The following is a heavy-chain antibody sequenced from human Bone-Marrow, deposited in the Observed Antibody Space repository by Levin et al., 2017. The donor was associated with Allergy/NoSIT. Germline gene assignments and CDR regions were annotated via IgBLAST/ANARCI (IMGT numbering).Heavy chain of an antibody. CDR1: GFTFSSYA. D-gene: IGHD6-19*01. J-gene: IGHJ2*01. Sequence: GGSLRLSCSASGFTFSSYAMHWVRQAPGKGLEHISHINNNGGNTYCADSVKGRFTISRDNSKNTLYLQMSSLRAEDTAVYYCVRDNSSGGSGWYFDLWGRGTLITVSS. CDR2: INNNGGNT. CDR3: VRDNSSGGSGWYFDL. V-gene: IGHV3-64D*06.